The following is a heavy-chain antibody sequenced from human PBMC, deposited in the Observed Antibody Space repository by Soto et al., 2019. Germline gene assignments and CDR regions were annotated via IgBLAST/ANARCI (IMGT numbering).Heavy chain of an antibody. D-gene: IGHD2-15*01. Sequence: SATLSLTCAVYGGSFSGYYWSWIRQPPGKGLEWIGEINHSGSTNYNPSLKSRVTISVDTSKNQFSLKLSSVTAADTAVYYCARGTCRGGSCYGFFYYYYYMDVWGKGTTVTVSS. CDR2: INHSGST. V-gene: IGHV4-34*01. J-gene: IGHJ6*03. CDR1: GGSFSGYY. CDR3: ARGTCRGGSCYGFFYYYYYMDV.